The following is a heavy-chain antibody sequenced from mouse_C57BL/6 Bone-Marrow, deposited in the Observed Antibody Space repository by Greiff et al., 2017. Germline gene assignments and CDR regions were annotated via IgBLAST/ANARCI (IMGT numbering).Heavy chain of an antibody. CDR1: GYTFTSYW. Sequence: QVQLQQPGAELVRPGSSVKLSCKASGYTFTSYWMHWVKQRPIQGLEWIGNIDPSDSETHYNQKFKDKATLTVDKSSSTAYMQLSSLTSEASAVYYCARSKGDYAMDYWGQGTSVTVSS. D-gene: IGHD1-3*01. V-gene: IGHV1-52*01. J-gene: IGHJ4*01. CDR3: ARSKGDYAMDY. CDR2: IDPSDSET.